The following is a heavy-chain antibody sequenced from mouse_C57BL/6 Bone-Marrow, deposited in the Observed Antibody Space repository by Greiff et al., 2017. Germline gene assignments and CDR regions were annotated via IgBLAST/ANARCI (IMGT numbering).Heavy chain of an antibody. CDR3: AKGRVIYYDYDGGYYFDY. CDR1: GYTFTSYW. CDR2: INPSNGGT. Sequence: QVQLQQPGTELVKPGASVKLSCKASGYTFTSYWMHWVKQRPGQGLEWIGNINPSNGGTNYNEKFKSKATLTVDKSSSTAYMQLSSLPSEDSAVYYCAKGRVIYYDYDGGYYFDYWGQGTTLTVSS. D-gene: IGHD2-4*01. J-gene: IGHJ2*01. V-gene: IGHV1-53*01.